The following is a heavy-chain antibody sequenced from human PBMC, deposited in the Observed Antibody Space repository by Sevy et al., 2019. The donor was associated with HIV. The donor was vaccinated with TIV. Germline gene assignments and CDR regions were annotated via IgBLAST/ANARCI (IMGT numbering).Heavy chain of an antibody. D-gene: IGHD1-26*01. CDR1: GFTFSSYA. CDR3: AKDVKWELPRGGYFDY. J-gene: IGHJ4*02. Sequence: GGSLRLSCAASGFTFSSYAMSWVRQAPGKGLEWVSAISGSGGSTYYADPVKGRFTISRDNSKNTRYLQMNSLRAEDTAVYYCAKDVKWELPRGGYFDYWGQGTLVTVSS. V-gene: IGHV3-23*01. CDR2: ISGSGGST.